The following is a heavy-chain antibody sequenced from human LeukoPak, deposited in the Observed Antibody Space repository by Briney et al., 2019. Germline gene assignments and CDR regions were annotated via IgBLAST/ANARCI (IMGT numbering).Heavy chain of an antibody. CDR1: GFTFSSYW. J-gene: IGHJ4*02. CDR3: ARENWSGYYPFDY. V-gene: IGHV3-74*01. CDR2: INSDGCST. Sequence: PGGSLRLSCAASGFTFSSYWMHWVRQAPGKGLVWVSRINSDGCSTSYADSVKGRFTISRDNAKNTLYLQMNSLRAEDTAVYYCARENWSGYYPFDYWGQGTLVTVSS. D-gene: IGHD3-3*01.